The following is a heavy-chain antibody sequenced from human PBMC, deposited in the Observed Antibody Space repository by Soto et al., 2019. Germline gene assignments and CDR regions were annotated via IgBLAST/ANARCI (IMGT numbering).Heavy chain of an antibody. CDR2: VSRSGDNT. V-gene: IGHV3-23*01. CDR3: AKGVMIRGDVGGGRSG. J-gene: IGHJ3*01. CDR1: GFTFSSYA. Sequence: PSESMRLSCSSSGFTFSSYAMSWVRPAPGGGLEWVSAVSRSGDNTYYADSVKGRFTISRDNSKNSLYLQMNSLRTEDTALYYCAKGVMIRGDVGGGRSGWGQGKMVNVSS. D-gene: IGHD3-10*01.